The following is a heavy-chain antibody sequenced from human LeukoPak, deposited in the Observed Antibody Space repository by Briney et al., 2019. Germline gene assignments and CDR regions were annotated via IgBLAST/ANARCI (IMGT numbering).Heavy chain of an antibody. Sequence: SQTLSLTCVISGDSVSANSVTWHWIRQSPSRGLEWLGRTYYRSKWFYDFAPSVRSRITINADTSKNQFSLHLNSETPEDTAVYYCARAGSGHYTYWGQGTLVTVSS. CDR2: TYYRSKWFY. D-gene: IGHD3-10*01. J-gene: IGHJ4*02. CDR1: GDSVSANSVT. V-gene: IGHV6-1*01. CDR3: ARAGSGHYTY.